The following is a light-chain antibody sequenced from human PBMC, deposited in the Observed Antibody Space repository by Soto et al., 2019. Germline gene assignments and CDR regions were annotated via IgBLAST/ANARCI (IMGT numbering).Light chain of an antibody. V-gene: IGLV1-40*01. J-gene: IGLJ1*01. Sequence: QPVLTQPPSVSGAPGQRVTISCTGTSSNIGAGQDVHWYRQLPGAAPKFLISDSNNRASGVPDRFSVSKSGASASLAITGLRAEDEGDYFCQSYGTSLSGLYVFGTGTKVTVL. CDR2: DSN. CDR1: SSNIGAGQD. CDR3: QSYGTSLSGLYV.